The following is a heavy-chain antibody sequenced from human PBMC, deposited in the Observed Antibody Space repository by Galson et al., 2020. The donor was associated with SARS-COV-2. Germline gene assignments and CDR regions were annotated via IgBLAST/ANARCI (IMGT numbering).Heavy chain of an antibody. CDR3: AKGPVAGTGF. CDR1: GGSISSGSSY. Sequence: SETLSLTCTVSGGSISSGSSYWSWVRQPAGKGLEWIGRIHTSGTTDYNPSLKSRVTISLDMSKNHFSLTLTSVTAADTAVYYCAKGPVAGTGFWGPGTLVTVSS. CDR2: IHTSGTT. D-gene: IGHD6-19*01. V-gene: IGHV4-61*02. J-gene: IGHJ4*02.